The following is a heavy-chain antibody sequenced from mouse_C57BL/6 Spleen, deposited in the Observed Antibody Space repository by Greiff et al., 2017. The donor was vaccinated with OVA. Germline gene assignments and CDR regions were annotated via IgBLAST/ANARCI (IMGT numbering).Heavy chain of an antibody. CDR2: IRLKYDNYAT. CDR3: TLTGFAY. V-gene: IGHV6-3*01. CDR1: GFTFSNYW. Sequence: EVHLVESGGGLVQPGGSMKLSCVASGFTFSNYWMNWVRQSPEQGLEWVAQIRLKYDNYATNYAESVKGRFTISRDDSKSSVYLQMNNLRAEDTGIYYCTLTGFAYWGQGTLVTVSA. D-gene: IGHD4-1*01. J-gene: IGHJ3*01.